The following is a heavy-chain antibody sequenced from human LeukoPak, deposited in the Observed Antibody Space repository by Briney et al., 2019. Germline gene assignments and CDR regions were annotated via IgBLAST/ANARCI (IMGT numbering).Heavy chain of an antibody. V-gene: IGHV3-48*04. J-gene: IGHJ4*02. CDR1: GFTFSSYS. D-gene: IGHD3-22*01. CDR2: ISSSSSTI. CDR3: ARAYDSSGYYYSTLFDY. Sequence: GGSLRLSCAASGFTFSSYSMNWVRQAPGKGLEWVSYISSSSSTIYYADSVKGRFTISRDNAKNSLYLQMNSLRAEDTAVYYCARAYDSSGYYYSTLFDYWGQGTLVTVSS.